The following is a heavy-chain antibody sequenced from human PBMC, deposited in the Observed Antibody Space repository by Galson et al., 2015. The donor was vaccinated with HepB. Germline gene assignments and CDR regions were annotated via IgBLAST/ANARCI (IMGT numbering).Heavy chain of an antibody. CDR2: INPSGGST. Sequence: SCKASGYTFTSYYMHWVRQAPGQGLEWMGIINPSGGSTSYAQKFQGRVTMTRDTSTSTVYMELSSLRSEDTAVYYCARGRITIFGVVIRDAFDIWGQGTMVTVSS. D-gene: IGHD3-3*01. CDR3: ARGRITIFGVVIRDAFDI. V-gene: IGHV1-46*01. CDR1: GYTFTSYY. J-gene: IGHJ3*02.